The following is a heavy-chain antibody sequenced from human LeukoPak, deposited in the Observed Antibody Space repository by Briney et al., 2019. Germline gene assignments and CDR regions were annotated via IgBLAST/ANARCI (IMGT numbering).Heavy chain of an antibody. V-gene: IGHV4-59*08. CDR1: GGSISGYY. Sequence: SGTLSLTCTVSGGSISGYYWSWIRQPPGKGLEWIGFIPYSVGTNYNPSLKSRVTISIDTSKNQFFLKLNSVTAADTAVYYCARHGGSYTFDYWGQGTLVTVSS. J-gene: IGHJ4*02. CDR3: ARHGGSYTFDY. D-gene: IGHD1-26*01. CDR2: IPYSVGT.